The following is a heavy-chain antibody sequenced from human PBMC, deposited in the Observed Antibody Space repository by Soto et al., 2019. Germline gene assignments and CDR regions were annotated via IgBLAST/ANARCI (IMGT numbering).Heavy chain of an antibody. CDR1: GFTVSSNY. V-gene: IGHV3-53*01. CDR3: ARALVGITIFGVVIDGMDV. CDR2: IYSGGST. J-gene: IGHJ6*02. Sequence: GGSLRLSCAASGFTVSSNYMSWVRQAPGKGLEWVSVIYSGGSTYYADSVKGRFTISRDNSKNTLYLQMNSLRAEDTAVYYCARALVGITIFGVVIDGMDVWGQGTTVTVSS. D-gene: IGHD3-3*01.